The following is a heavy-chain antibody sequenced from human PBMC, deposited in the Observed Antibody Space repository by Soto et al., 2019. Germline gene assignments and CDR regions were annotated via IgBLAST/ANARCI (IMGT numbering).Heavy chain of an antibody. CDR1: GFTFSSYA. J-gene: IGHJ1*01. V-gene: IGHV3-23*01. CDR2: ISGSGDTT. CDR3: AKDWAQWMVEYFEH. D-gene: IGHD6-19*01. Sequence: GGSLRLSCAASGFTFSSYAMSWVRQAPGKGLEWVSAISGSGDTTYYADSVKGRFTISSDNYKNTLYLQMNSLRAEDTAVYYGAKDWAQWMVEYFEHWGQGTLVTVSS.